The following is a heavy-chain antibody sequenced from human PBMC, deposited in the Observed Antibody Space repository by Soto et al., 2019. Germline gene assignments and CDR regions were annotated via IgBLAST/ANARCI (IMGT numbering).Heavy chain of an antibody. V-gene: IGHV4-39*01. J-gene: IGHJ4*02. CDR1: GGSISSSSYY. Sequence: QLQLQESGPGLVKPSETLSLTCTVSGGSISSSSYYWGWIRQPPGKGLEWIGSIYYSGSTYYNPSLKSRVTISVDTSKNQFSLKLSSVTAADTAVYYCARRNSGSYHHDFDYWGQGTLVTVSS. D-gene: IGHD1-26*01. CDR2: IYYSGST. CDR3: ARRNSGSYHHDFDY.